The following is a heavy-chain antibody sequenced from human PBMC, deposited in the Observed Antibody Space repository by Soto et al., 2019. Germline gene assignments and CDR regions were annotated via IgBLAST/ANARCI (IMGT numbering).Heavy chain of an antibody. CDR1: GFTFSSYG. V-gene: IGHV3-33*01. CDR3: ARALKGSWYDV. Sequence: ESGGGVVQPGRSLRLSCAASGFTFSSYGMHWVRQAPGTGLEWVAVIWYDGSNKYYADSVKGRFTISRDNSKNTLYLQMNSLRAEDTAVYYCARALKGSWYDVWGQGTLVTVSS. J-gene: IGHJ4*02. CDR2: IWYDGSNK. D-gene: IGHD6-13*01.